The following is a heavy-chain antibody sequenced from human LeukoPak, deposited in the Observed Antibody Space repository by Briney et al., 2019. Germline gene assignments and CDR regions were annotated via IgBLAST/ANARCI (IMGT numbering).Heavy chain of an antibody. J-gene: IGHJ4*02. CDR3: SGGKGQSKTGDS. CDR2: IHPYGHT. Sequence: SETLSLTCAAYGGTVSDYYRSWIRQPPGKGLEWIAEIHPYGHTNLNPSLRGRVTISIDTPKNQFSLKLTTVTAEDTAVYYFSGGKGQSKTGDSWGQGTLVTVSS. V-gene: IGHV4-34*01. CDR1: GGTVSDYY.